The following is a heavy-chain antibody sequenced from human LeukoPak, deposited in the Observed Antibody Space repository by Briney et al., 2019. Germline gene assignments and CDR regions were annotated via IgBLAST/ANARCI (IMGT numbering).Heavy chain of an antibody. D-gene: IGHD6-19*01. CDR1: GFTFSSYA. Sequence: PGGSLRLSCAASGFTFSSYAMSWVRQAPGKGLEWVSGIVSSGGSTYYADSVKGRFTISRDNSKNTQYLQMNSLRAEDTAVYYCARGSSGCLDYWGQGTLVTVSS. CDR3: ARGSSGCLDY. V-gene: IGHV3-23*01. CDR2: IVSSGGST. J-gene: IGHJ4*02.